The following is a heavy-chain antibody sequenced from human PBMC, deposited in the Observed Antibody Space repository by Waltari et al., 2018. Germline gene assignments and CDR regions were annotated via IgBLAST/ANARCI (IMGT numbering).Heavy chain of an antibody. CDR3: ARFGLALDL. J-gene: IGHJ3*01. CDR1: KLTVTKHA. D-gene: IGHD3-16*01. CDR2: IYSGGRT. V-gene: IGHV3-23*03. Sequence: EVQLLESGGGLVQPGGSLRLSCAASKLTVTKHAMSWVRQAPGKGLEWVSVIYSGGRTDFGDSVKGRFTMSRDDSKNTVYLQMNSLRPEDTALYYCARFGLALDLWGQGTMVTVSS.